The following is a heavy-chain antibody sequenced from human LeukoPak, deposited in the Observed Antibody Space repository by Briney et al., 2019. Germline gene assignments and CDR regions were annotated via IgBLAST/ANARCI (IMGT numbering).Heavy chain of an antibody. CDR1: GFSFSDYY. CDR2: ISSSGSNT. CDR3: ARADSSGCQDY. Sequence: TGGSLRLSCAASGFSFSDYYMVWIRQAPGKGPEWVSVISSSGSNTNYADSVRGRFTVSRDNAKNSLSLQMNRLRPEDSAVYYFARADSSGCQDYWGQGTLFTASS. D-gene: IGHD6-25*01. V-gene: IGHV3-11*05. J-gene: IGHJ4*02.